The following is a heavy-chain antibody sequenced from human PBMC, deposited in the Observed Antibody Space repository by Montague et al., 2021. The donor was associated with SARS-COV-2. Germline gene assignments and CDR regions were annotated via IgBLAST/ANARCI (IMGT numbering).Heavy chain of an antibody. CDR1: GGTFTNRG. Sequence: SVKVSCKASGGTFTNRGIGWVRQAPGQGLEWMGGFIPFLSTADYAQKFQGRLTISADKLKTTAYMELTTLTPDDTAVYYCARAGRQYCSSTSCYQRFDPWGQGTLVIVSS. CDR2: FIPFLSTA. V-gene: IGHV1-69*10. CDR3: ARAGRQYCSSTSCYQRFDP. J-gene: IGHJ5*02. D-gene: IGHD2-2*01.